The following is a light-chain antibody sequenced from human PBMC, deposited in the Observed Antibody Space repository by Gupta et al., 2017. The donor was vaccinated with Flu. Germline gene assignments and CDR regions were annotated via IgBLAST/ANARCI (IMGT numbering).Light chain of an antibody. CDR1: SSNIGSNY. V-gene: IGLV1-47*01. CDR3: AAWDDSLSGPHVV. Sequence: QSVLTQPPSASGPPGQRVTISCSGSSSNIGSNYVYWYQQLPGTAPKLLIYRNNQRPSGVPDRFSGSKSGTSASLAISVLRSEDEADYYCAAWDDSLSGPHVVFGGGTKLTVL. CDR2: RNN. J-gene: IGLJ2*01.